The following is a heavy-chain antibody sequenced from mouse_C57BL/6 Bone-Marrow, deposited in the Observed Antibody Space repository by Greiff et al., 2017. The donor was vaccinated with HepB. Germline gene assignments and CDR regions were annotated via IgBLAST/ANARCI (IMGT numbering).Heavy chain of an antibody. V-gene: IGHV1-4*01. D-gene: IGHD1-1*01. Sequence: VKLVESGAELARPGASVKMSCKASGYTFTSYTMHWVKQRHGQGLEWIGYINPSSGYTKYNQKFKDKATLTADKSSSTAYMQLSSLTSEDSAVYYCASSYVDFDYWGQGTTLTVSS. CDR2: INPSSGYT. J-gene: IGHJ2*01. CDR3: ASSYVDFDY. CDR1: GYTFTSYT.